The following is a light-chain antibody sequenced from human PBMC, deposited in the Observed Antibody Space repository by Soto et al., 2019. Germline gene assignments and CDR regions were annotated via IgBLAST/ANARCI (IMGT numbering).Light chain of an antibody. CDR3: QQYNSYST. Sequence: DIQITQSPSTLSASVGDRVTITCRASQSISTWLAWYQQKPGKAPKLLIYDASSLESGVPSRFSGSGSGTEFTLTISSLQPEDFASYYCQQYNSYSTFGQGTK. V-gene: IGKV1-5*01. CDR1: QSISTW. CDR2: DAS. J-gene: IGKJ1*01.